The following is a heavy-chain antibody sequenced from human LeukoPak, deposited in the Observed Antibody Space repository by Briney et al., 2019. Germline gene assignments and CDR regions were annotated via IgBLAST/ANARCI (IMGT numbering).Heavy chain of an antibody. CDR1: GGSFSGYY. V-gene: IGHV4-34*01. Sequence: KSSETLSLTCAVYGGSFSGYYWSWIRQPPGKGLEWIGEINHSGSTNYNPSLKSRVTISVDTSKNQFSLKPSSVTAADTAVYYCARHLRGVSYGSGSYFRTPYYYYYMDVWGKGTTVTISS. CDR2: INHSGST. CDR3: ARHLRGVSYGSGSYFRTPYYYYYMDV. D-gene: IGHD3-10*01. J-gene: IGHJ6*03.